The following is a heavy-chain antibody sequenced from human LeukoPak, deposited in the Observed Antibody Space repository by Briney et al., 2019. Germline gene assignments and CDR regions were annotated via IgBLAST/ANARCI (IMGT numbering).Heavy chain of an antibody. CDR1: GGSISSGGYY. J-gene: IGHJ3*02. Sequence: PSETLSLTCTVSGGSISSGGYYWSWIRQHPGKGLEWIGYIYYSGTTYYNPSLESRLTLPVDTSKNQFSPKLSSVTAADTAVYYCARGREYCGGGSCHDAFDIWGQGTMVTVSS. D-gene: IGHD2-15*01. V-gene: IGHV4-31*03. CDR2: IYYSGTT. CDR3: ARGREYCGGGSCHDAFDI.